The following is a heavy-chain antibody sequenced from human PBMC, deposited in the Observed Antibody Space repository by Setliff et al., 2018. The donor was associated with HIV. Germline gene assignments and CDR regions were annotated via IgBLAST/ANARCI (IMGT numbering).Heavy chain of an antibody. CDR3: ARGVPEFWSGYFDN. CDR1: GGSISSGYYY. Sequence: SETLSLTCTVSGGSISSGYYYWTWIRQPAGKGLEWIGRIYTTGSTNYSPSLKSRVTISLDTSKNQFSLKLSSVTAADTAVYYCARGVPEFWSGYFDNWGQGTLVPSPQ. D-gene: IGHD3-3*01. V-gene: IGHV4-61*02. J-gene: IGHJ4*02. CDR2: IYTTGST.